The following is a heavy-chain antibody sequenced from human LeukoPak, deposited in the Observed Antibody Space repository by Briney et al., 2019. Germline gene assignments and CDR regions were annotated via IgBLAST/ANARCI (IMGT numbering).Heavy chain of an antibody. D-gene: IGHD2-21*02. CDR3: ARAWGRSYCGGDCYYDAFDI. Sequence: SVKVSCKASGGTFSSYAIIWVRQAPGQGLEWIGGIIPIFGTANYAQKFQGRVTITADESSSTAYMELSSLRSEDTAVYYCARAWGRSYCGGDCYYDAFDIWGQGTMVTVSS. CDR2: IIPIFGTA. V-gene: IGHV1-69*01. CDR1: GGTFSSYA. J-gene: IGHJ3*02.